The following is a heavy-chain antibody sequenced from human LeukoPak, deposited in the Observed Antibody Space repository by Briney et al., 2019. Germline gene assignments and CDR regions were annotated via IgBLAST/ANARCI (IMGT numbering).Heavy chain of an antibody. CDR3: ARIYCSGGSCPPDY. V-gene: IGHV4-34*01. CDR2: INHSGST. Sequence: PSETLSLTCAVYGGSFSGYYWSWIRQPPGKGLEWIGEINHSGSTNYNPSLKSRVTISVDTSKNQFSLKLSSVTAADTAVYYCARIYCSGGSCPPDYWGQGTLVTVSS. D-gene: IGHD2-15*01. J-gene: IGHJ4*02. CDR1: GGSFSGYY.